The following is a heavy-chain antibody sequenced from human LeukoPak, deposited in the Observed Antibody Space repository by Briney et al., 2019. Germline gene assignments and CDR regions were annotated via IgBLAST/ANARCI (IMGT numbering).Heavy chain of an antibody. Sequence: ASVKVSCKASGYTFTSYDINWVRQATGLGLEWMGWMNPNSGGTNYAQKFQDRLTMTRDTSISTFYMELNSLTSDDMAVYYCARDPDGSVWNVELDSWGQGTLVTVSS. D-gene: IGHD6-19*01. CDR1: GYTFTSYD. J-gene: IGHJ5*01. CDR2: MNPNSGGT. V-gene: IGHV1-2*02. CDR3: ARDPDGSVWNVELDS.